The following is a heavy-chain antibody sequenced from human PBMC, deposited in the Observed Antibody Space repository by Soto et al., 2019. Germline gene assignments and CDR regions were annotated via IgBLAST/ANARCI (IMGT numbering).Heavy chain of an antibody. CDR2: ISGSGGST. CDR3: AKDGGPYYDFWSGFY. CDR1: GFTFSSYA. D-gene: IGHD3-3*01. J-gene: IGHJ4*02. Sequence: EVQLLESGGGLVQPGGSLRLSFAASGFTFSSYAMSWVRQAPGKGLEWVSAISGSGGSTYYADSVKGRFTISRDNSKNTLYLQMNSLRAEDTAVYYCAKDGGPYYDFWSGFYWGQGTLVTVSS. V-gene: IGHV3-23*01.